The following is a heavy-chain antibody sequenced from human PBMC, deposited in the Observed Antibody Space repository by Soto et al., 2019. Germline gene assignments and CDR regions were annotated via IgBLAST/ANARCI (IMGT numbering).Heavy chain of an antibody. CDR1: GFTFSSYG. D-gene: IGHD4-17*01. CDR3: AKDLAYGDLYYYDGMDV. Sequence: QVQLVESGGGVVQPGRSLRLSCAASGFTFSSYGMHWVRQAPGKGLEWVAVISYDGSNKYYADSVKRRVTISRDNSKNTLYLQMNSLRAEDTAVYYCAKDLAYGDLYYYDGMDVWGQGTTVSVSS. CDR2: ISYDGSNK. V-gene: IGHV3-30*18. J-gene: IGHJ6*02.